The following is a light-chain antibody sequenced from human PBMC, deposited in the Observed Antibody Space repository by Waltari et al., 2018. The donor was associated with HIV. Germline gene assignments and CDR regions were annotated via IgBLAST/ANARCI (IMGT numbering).Light chain of an antibody. Sequence: DIIMTQSPDSLAVSLGESVTINCKSSRNILYNSDNKNYLAWYQQKAGQAPRVLISWASTRPVGVPSSIRTFGVPERFSGSGSGTNFSLTISSLQEDDVAVYYCQQYYSLPPTFGGGTRVERK. J-gene: IGKJ4*01. CDR1: RNILYNSDNKNY. CDR2: WAS. CDR3: QQYYSLPPT. V-gene: IGKV4-1*01.